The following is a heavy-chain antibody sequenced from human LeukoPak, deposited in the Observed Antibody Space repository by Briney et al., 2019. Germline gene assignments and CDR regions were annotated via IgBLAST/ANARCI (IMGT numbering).Heavy chain of an antibody. CDR2: NNTNTGNP. Sequence: GASVKVSCKASGYTFTSYAMNWVRQAPGQGLEWMGWNNTNTGNPTYAQGFTGRFVFSLDTSVSTAYLQISSLKAEDTAVYYCARAPPTGIYDAFDIWGQGTMVTVSS. CDR1: GYTFTSYA. D-gene: IGHD2-8*02. J-gene: IGHJ3*02. V-gene: IGHV7-4-1*02. CDR3: ARAPPTGIYDAFDI.